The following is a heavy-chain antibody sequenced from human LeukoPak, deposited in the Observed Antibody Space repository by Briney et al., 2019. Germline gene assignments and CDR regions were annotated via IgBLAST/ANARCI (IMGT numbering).Heavy chain of an antibody. Sequence: GGSLRLSCAASGFTFSSYGMHWVRQAPGKGGEWVAVIWYDGSNKYYADSVKGGFTISRDNYKNTLYLQMNSLRAEDTAVYYCAKDGLGIGTNWGQGTLVTVSS. CDR1: GFTFSSYG. CDR3: AKDGLGIGTN. V-gene: IGHV3-33*06. J-gene: IGHJ4*02. D-gene: IGHD1-1*01. CDR2: IWYDGSNK.